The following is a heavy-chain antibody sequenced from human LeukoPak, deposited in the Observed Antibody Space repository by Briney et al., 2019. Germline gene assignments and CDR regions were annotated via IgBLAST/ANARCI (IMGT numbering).Heavy chain of an antibody. V-gene: IGHV4-59*01. J-gene: IGHJ4*02. CDR1: GGSISDFY. CDR2: THSSGST. D-gene: IGHD3-22*01. Sequence: PSETLSLTCTVSGGSISDFYWSWIRQSPGKGLEWLGYTHSSGSTHYNPSLKSRVTISPDTSKKQFSLKLSSVTAADTALYYCARDVYDSSGYYLLGDNWGQGTLVTVSS. CDR3: ARDVYDSSGYYLLGDN.